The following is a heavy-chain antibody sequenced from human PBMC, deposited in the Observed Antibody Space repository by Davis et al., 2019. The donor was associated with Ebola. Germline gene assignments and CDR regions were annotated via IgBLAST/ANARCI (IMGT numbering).Heavy chain of an antibody. Sequence: GESLKISCAASGFTFSSYDMHWVRQATGKGLEWVSAIGTAGDPYYPGSVKGRFTISRDNARNSLYLQMNSLTAEDTAVYFCARDFVSIPSSMRFGDAFDIWGQGTVVTVSS. CDR2: IGTAGDP. J-gene: IGHJ3*02. CDR1: GFTFSSYD. D-gene: IGHD3/OR15-3a*01. V-gene: IGHV3-13*05. CDR3: ARDFVSIPSSMRFGDAFDI.